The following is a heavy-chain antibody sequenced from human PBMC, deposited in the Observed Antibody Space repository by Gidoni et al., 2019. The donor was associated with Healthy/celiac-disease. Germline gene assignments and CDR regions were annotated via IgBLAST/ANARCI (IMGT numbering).Heavy chain of an antibody. CDR2: INPNSGGT. D-gene: IGHD3-16*01. CDR1: GYTFTGYY. V-gene: IGHV1-2*02. Sequence: QVQLVQSGAEVKKTGASVTVSCTASGYTFTGYYMHWVRQAHGQGLEWMGWINPNSGGTNYAQKCQGRVTMTRDTSISTAYMELSRLRSDDTAVYYCARVQGEINAFDIWGQGTMVTVSS. J-gene: IGHJ3*02. CDR3: ARVQGEINAFDI.